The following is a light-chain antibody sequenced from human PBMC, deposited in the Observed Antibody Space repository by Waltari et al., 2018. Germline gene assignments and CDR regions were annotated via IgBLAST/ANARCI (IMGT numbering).Light chain of an antibody. J-gene: IGLJ2*01. CDR2: GNS. V-gene: IGLV1-40*01. CDR3: QSYDSSLSGSVV. CDR1: SSNIGAGYD. Sequence: QSVLTQPPSVSGAPGQRVTISCTGSSSNIGAGYDVHWYQQLPGTAPKLLRYGNSNRPSGVPDRFSGSKSGTSASLAITGLQAEDEADYYCQSYDSSLSGSVVFGGGTKLTVL.